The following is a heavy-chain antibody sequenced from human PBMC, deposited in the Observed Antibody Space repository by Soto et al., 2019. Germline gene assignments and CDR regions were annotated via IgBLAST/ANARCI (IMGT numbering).Heavy chain of an antibody. J-gene: IGHJ4*02. CDR1: GYTFTNYG. V-gene: IGHV1-18*01. D-gene: IGHD6-13*01. CDR2: ISPFHGNK. Sequence: GASVKVSCKASGYTFTNYGISWVRQAPGQGLEWMGWISPFHGNKDYAQQFQDRVIMTTDTSTNTAYMELRSLKSDDTAGYYCARDPHLSSWRKIDYWGQGTLVTVSS. CDR3: ARDPHLSSWRKIDY.